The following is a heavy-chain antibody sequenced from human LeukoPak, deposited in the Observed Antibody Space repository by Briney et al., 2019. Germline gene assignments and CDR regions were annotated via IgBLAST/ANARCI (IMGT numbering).Heavy chain of an antibody. Sequence: SETLSLTRIVPGDSICSYYGSWIRQPPGTALEWIGHIYYSGSTNYNLSLKSRVTISVDTSKSQFSLKLTSVTAADTAVYYCASSNAGGTDAFDIWGQGTMVSVSS. J-gene: IGHJ3*02. CDR1: GDSICSYY. CDR3: ASSNAGGTDAFDI. D-gene: IGHD1-1*01. V-gene: IGHV4-59*13. CDR2: IYYSGST.